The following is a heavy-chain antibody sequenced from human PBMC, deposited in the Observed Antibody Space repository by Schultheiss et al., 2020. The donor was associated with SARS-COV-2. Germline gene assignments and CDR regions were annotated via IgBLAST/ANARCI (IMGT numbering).Heavy chain of an antibody. D-gene: IGHD3-9*01. V-gene: IGHV3-NL1*01. CDR2: IYSGGST. J-gene: IGHJ4*02. CDR3: AKDPSDILTGYYI. Sequence: GESLKISCAASGFTFSSYGMHWVRQAPGKGLEWVAVIYSGGSTYYADSVKGRFTISRDNSKNTLYLQMNSLRAEDTAVYYCAKDPSDILTGYYIWGQGTLVTVSS. CDR1: GFTFSSYG.